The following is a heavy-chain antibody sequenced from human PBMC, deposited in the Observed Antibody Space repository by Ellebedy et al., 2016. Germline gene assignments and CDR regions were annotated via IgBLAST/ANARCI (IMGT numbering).Heavy chain of an antibody. V-gene: IGHV3-7*01. CDR3: ASYCSPTSCYTFDY. J-gene: IGHJ4*02. D-gene: IGHD2-2*02. CDR1: GFTFSSFW. Sequence: GESLKISXAASGFTFSSFWMSWVRQAPGKGLEWVTNMNLDGSQKYYADSVKGRFTISRDNAQNSLYLQMNSLGAEDTAVYFCASYCSPTSCYTFDYWGQGTPVTVSS. CDR2: MNLDGSQK.